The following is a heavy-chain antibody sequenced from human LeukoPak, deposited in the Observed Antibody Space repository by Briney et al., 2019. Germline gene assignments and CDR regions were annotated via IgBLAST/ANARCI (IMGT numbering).Heavy chain of an antibody. J-gene: IGHJ4*02. V-gene: IGHV3-30*02. D-gene: IGHD1-26*01. CDR2: IRYDGSNK. CDR3: AKPTVWELLTFDY. Sequence: GRSLRLSCAASGFTFSSYVMHWVRQAPGKGLEWVAFIRYDGSNKYYADSVKGRFTISRDNSKNTLYLQMNSLRAEDTAVYYCAKPTVWELLTFDYWGRGTLVTVSS. CDR1: GFTFSSYV.